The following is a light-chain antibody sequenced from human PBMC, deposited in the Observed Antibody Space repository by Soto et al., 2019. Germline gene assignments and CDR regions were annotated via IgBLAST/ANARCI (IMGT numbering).Light chain of an antibody. CDR3: NSYTSSSTYV. J-gene: IGLJ1*01. Sequence: QSALTQPPSVSGSPGQSVTISCTGTSSDIGSYNHVCWYQQAPGTAPKLMIYEVSSRPSGVPDRFSGSKSGNTASLTISGLQAEDEADYYCNSYTSSSTYVFGTGTKVTVL. CDR1: SSDIGSYNH. V-gene: IGLV2-18*02. CDR2: EVS.